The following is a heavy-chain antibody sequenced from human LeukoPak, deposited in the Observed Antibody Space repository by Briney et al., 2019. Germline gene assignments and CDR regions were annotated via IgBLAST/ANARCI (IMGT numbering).Heavy chain of an antibody. V-gene: IGHV3-23*01. CDR1: GFTFSTYA. CDR2: ISGSGGST. J-gene: IGHJ6*03. CDR3: AKGSKSTRTLYYYYYYYMDV. Sequence: PGGSLRLSCAASGFTFSTYAMSWVRKAPGQGVELVSAISGSGGSTYYADSVKGRFTISRDNSKNTLYLQMNSLRAEDTAVYHCAKGSKSTRTLYYYYYYYMDVWGKGTTVTVSS.